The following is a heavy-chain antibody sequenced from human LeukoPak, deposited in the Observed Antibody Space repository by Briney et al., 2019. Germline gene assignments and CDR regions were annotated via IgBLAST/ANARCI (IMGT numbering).Heavy chain of an antibody. CDR2: IIPVFGTA. J-gene: IGHJ6*02. CDR1: GGTFSSYA. CDR3: ARDGTGGSYHYYYGMDV. Sequence: AASVKVSYKASGGTFSSYAISWVRQAPGQGLEWMGGIIPVFGTANYAQKFQGRVTITADESTSTAYMELSSLRSEDAAVYYCARDGTGGSYHYYYGMDVWGQGTTVTVSS. D-gene: IGHD1-26*01. V-gene: IGHV1-69*13.